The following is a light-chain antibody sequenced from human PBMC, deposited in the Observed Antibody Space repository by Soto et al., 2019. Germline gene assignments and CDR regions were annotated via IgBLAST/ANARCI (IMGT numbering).Light chain of an antibody. CDR3: QHYGTTSWT. CDR2: GAS. CDR1: ETFCSGC. V-gene: IGKV3-20*01. Sequence: TVLTQSPATLSLSPGERVTLSCRASETFCSGCLAWYQQKPGQSPRLLIYGASSRATGIPDRFSGSGSGTDFTLTSSRLEPEDFAAYYCQHYGTTSWTFGPGTKVGIK. J-gene: IGKJ1*01.